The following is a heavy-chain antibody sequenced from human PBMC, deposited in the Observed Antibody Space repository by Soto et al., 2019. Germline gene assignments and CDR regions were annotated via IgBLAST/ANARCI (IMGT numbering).Heavy chain of an antibody. V-gene: IGHV3-21*01. D-gene: IGHD3-22*01. J-gene: IGHJ4*02. CDR3: ARDYYYDSSGYSPLDY. Sequence: GGSLRLSCAASGFTFSRYSMNWVRQAPGKGLEWVSSMTSSGNSIYYGDSVKGRFTISRDNAKNSLYLEMNSLRAEDTAVYYCARDYYYDSSGYSPLDYWGQGTLVTVSS. CDR1: GFTFSRYS. CDR2: MTSSGNSI.